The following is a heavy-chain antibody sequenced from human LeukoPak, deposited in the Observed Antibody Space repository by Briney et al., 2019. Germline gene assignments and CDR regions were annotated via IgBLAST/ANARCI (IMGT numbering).Heavy chain of an antibody. CDR3: ASYGNMGTTYYYYYYMDV. CDR2: IDVGSGNT. V-gene: IGHV1-58*01. CDR1: GFTFTSSA. D-gene: IGHD1-7*01. J-gene: IGHJ6*03. Sequence: SVKVSCKASGFTFTSSAVQWVRQARGQRLEWIGWIDVGSGNTNYAQKFQERVTITRDMSTSTAYMELSSLRSEDTAVYYCASYGNMGTTYYYYYYMDVWGKGTTVTVSS.